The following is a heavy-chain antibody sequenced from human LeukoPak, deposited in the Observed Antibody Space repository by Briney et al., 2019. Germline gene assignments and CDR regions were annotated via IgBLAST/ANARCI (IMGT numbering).Heavy chain of an antibody. CDR1: GFTFSSYS. CDR3: ARISFGRGSLDY. J-gene: IGHJ4*02. CDR2: ISSSSSYI. D-gene: IGHD3-16*01. Sequence: GGSLRLSCAASGFTFSSYSINWVRQAPGKGLEWVSSISSSSSYIYYADSVKGRFTISRDNAKNSLYLQMNSLRAEDTAVYYCARISFGRGSLDYWGQGTLVTVSS. V-gene: IGHV3-21*01.